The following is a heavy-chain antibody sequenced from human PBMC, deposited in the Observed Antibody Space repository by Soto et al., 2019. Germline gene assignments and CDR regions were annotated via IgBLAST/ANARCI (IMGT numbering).Heavy chain of an antibody. J-gene: IGHJ3*02. V-gene: IGHV1-2*04. CDR3: ARDLITGTAAGQDAFDI. D-gene: IGHD1-7*01. CDR2: INPNSGGT. CDR1: GYTFTGYY. Sequence: ASVKVSCKASGYTFTGYYMHWVRQAPGQGLEWMGWINPNSGGTNYAQKFQGWVTMTRDTSISTAYMELSRLRSDDTAVYYCARDLITGTAAGQDAFDIWGQGTMVTVSS.